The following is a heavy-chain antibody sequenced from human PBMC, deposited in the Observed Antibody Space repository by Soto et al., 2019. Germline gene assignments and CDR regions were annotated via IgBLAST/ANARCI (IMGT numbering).Heavy chain of an antibody. D-gene: IGHD6-6*01. Sequence: QVQLVESGGGLVKPGGSLRLSCAASGFTFSDYYMTWFRQAPGKGLEWIAYISSTSAYTDYASSVKGRFTISRDNAKNSLSLQMNSLRNEDTAVYYCARDPSRRSPPDYWGQGTLVTVSP. CDR1: GFTFSDYY. V-gene: IGHV3-11*05. CDR3: ARDPSRRSPPDY. J-gene: IGHJ4*02. CDR2: ISSTSAYT.